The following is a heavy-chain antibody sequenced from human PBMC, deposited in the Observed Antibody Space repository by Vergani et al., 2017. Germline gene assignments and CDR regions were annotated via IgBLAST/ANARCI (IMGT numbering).Heavy chain of an antibody. CDR2: IIPILGIA. Sequence: QVKLVQSGAEVKKPGSSVKVSCKASGGTFSSYTISWVRQAPGQGLEWMGRIIPILGIANYAQKFQGRVTITADKSTSTAYMELSSLRSEDTAVYYCAREGDVDTAMVTGYYYGMDVWGQGTTVTVSS. D-gene: IGHD5-18*01. J-gene: IGHJ6*02. CDR3: AREGDVDTAMVTGYYYGMDV. V-gene: IGHV1-69*08. CDR1: GGTFSSYT.